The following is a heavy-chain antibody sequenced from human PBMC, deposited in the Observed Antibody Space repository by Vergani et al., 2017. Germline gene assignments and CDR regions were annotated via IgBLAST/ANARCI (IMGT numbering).Heavy chain of an antibody. CDR3: ARDGRGSDDYGGINDAFDI. CDR1: GFTFSSYS. Sequence: EVQLVESGGGLVQPGGSLRLSCAASGFTFSSYSMNWVRQAPGKGLEWVSYISSSSSTIYYADSVKGRFTISRDTAKNSLYLQMNSLRDEDTAVYYCARDGRGSDDYGGINDAFDIWGQGTMVTVSS. D-gene: IGHD4-23*01. V-gene: IGHV3-48*02. J-gene: IGHJ3*02. CDR2: ISSSSSTI.